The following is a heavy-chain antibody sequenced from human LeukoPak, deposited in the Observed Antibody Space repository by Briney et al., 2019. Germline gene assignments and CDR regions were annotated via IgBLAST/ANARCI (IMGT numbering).Heavy chain of an antibody. Sequence: GGSLRLSCAASGFTFSSYWMSWVRQAPGKGLEWVANIKQDGSEKYYVDSVKGRFTISRDNAKNSLYLQMNSLRAEDTAVYYCARIPYSRTDSSGYYSVFYYFDCWGQGTLVTVSS. J-gene: IGHJ4*02. D-gene: IGHD3-22*01. V-gene: IGHV3-7*01. CDR1: GFTFSSYW. CDR3: ARIPYSRTDSSGYYSVFYYFDC. CDR2: IKQDGSEK.